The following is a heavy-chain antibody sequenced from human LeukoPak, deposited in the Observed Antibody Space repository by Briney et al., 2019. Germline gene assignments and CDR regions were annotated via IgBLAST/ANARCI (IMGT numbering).Heavy chain of an antibody. J-gene: IGHJ4*02. V-gene: IGHV1-2*02. Sequence: ASVKVSCKASGYTFTGYYMHWVRQAPGQGLEWMGWINPNSGGTNYAQKFQGRVTMTRDTSISTAYMELSRLRSDDTAVYYCARGWRGYCSSTSRYELDYWGQGTLVTVSS. CDR2: INPNSGGT. CDR1: GYTFTGYY. CDR3: ARGWRGYCSSTSRYELDY. D-gene: IGHD2-2*01.